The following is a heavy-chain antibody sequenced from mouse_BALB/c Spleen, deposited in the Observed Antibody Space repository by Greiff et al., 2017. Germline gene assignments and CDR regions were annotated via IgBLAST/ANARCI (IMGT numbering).Heavy chain of an antibody. Sequence: EVHLVESGGGLVKPGGSLKLSCAASGFAFSSYDMSWVRQTPEQRLEWVAYISSGGGSTYYPDTVKGRFTISRDNAKNTLYLQMSRLKSEDTAMYYCARQRTTPYAMDYWGQGTSVTVSS. V-gene: IGHV5-12-1*01. J-gene: IGHJ4*01. CDR3: ARQRTTPYAMDY. CDR1: GFAFSSYD. D-gene: IGHD1-1*01. CDR2: ISSGGGST.